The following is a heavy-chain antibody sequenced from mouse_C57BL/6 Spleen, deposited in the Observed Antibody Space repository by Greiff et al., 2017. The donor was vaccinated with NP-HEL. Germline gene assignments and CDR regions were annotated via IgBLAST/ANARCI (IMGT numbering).Heavy chain of an antibody. CDR1: GFSLTSYG. J-gene: IGHJ4*01. Sequence: VKLVESGPGLVQPSQSLSITCTVSGFSLTSYGVHWVRQSPGKGLEWLGVIWSGGSTDYNAAFISRLSISKDNSKSQVFFKMNSLQADDTAIYYCARIFHYYGSSYGAMDYWGQGTSVTVSS. D-gene: IGHD1-1*01. CDR2: IWSGGST. V-gene: IGHV2-2*01. CDR3: ARIFHYYGSSYGAMDY.